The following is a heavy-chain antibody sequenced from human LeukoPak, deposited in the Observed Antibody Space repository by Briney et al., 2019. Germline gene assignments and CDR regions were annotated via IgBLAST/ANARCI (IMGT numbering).Heavy chain of an antibody. Sequence: PGGSLTLSCAASGFTFSSYAMSWVRQAPGKGLEWVSAISGSGGSTYYADSVKGRFTISRDNSKNTLYLQMNSLRAEDTAVYYCAKVRGYSYGTLDYWGQGTLVTVSS. V-gene: IGHV3-23*01. D-gene: IGHD5-18*01. CDR1: GFTFSSYA. J-gene: IGHJ4*02. CDR2: ISGSGGST. CDR3: AKVRGYSYGTLDY.